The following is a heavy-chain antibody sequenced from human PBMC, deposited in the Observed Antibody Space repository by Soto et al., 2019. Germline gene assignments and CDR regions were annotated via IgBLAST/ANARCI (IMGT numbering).Heavy chain of an antibody. CDR1: GYSFTSYW. V-gene: IGHV5-51*01. CDR2: IYPGDSDT. J-gene: IGHJ6*02. D-gene: IGHD2-15*01. Sequence: GESLKISCKGSGYSFTSYWIGWVRQMPGKGLEWMGIIYPGDSDTRYSPSFQGQVTISADKSISTAYLQWSSLKASDTAMYYCARRPRGGTGYYYYCGMDVWGQGTTVTVSS. CDR3: ARRPRGGTGYYYYCGMDV.